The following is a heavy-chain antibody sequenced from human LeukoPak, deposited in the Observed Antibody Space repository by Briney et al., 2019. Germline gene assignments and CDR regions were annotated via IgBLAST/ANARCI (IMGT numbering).Heavy chain of an antibody. J-gene: IGHJ5*02. CDR3: ARGLANCSSTSCNMGWFDP. V-gene: IGHV4-34*01. D-gene: IGHD2-2*01. CDR2: INHSGST. Sequence: PSETLSFTCAVYGGSFSGYYWSWIRQPPGKGLEWIGEINHSGSTNYNPSLKSRVTISVDTSKNQFSLKLSSVTAADTAVYYCARGLANCSSTSCNMGWFDPWGQGTLVTVSS. CDR1: GGSFSGYY.